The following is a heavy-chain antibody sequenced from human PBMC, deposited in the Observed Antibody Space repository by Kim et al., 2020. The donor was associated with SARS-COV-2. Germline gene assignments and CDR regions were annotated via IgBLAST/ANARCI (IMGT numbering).Heavy chain of an antibody. J-gene: IGHJ6*02. CDR1: GFTFSSYS. CDR3: ARESSSSWLYYYYYGMDV. D-gene: IGHD6-13*01. Sequence: GGSLRLSCAASGFTFSSYSMNWVRQAPGKGLEWVSYISSSSSTIYYADSVKGRFTISRDNAKNSLYLQMNSLRDEDTAVYYCARESSSSWLYYYYYGMDVWGQGTTVTVSS. CDR2: ISSSSSTI. V-gene: IGHV3-48*02.